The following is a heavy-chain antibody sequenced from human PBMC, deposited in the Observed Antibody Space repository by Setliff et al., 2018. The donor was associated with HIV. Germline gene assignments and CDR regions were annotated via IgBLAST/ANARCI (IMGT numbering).Heavy chain of an antibody. CDR2: ILNREIT. CDR1: GASIGSDS. D-gene: IGHD3-16*01. CDR3: AKGGASSHWLGP. J-gene: IGHJ5*02. V-gene: IGHV4-59*01. Sequence: SETLSLTCTVSGASIGSDSWSWIRQSLGKGLEWIGFILNREITNYNPSLQSRVSISMDTSKNQFSLKLHSVTAADTAIYHCAKGGASSHWLGPWGQGTLVTVSS.